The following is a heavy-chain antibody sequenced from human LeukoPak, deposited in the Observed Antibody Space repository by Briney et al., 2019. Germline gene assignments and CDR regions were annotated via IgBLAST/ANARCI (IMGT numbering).Heavy chain of an antibody. CDR1: GGSISSGDYY. J-gene: IGHJ4*02. CDR2: IYYSGST. CDR3: ARAPVGATRYFDY. Sequence: SETLSLTYTVSGGSISSGDYYWSWIRRPPGKGLEWIGYIYYSGSTYYNPSLKSRVTISVDTSKNQFSLKLSSVTAADTAVYYCARAPVGATRYFDYWGQGTLVTVSS. D-gene: IGHD1-26*01. V-gene: IGHV4-30-4*02.